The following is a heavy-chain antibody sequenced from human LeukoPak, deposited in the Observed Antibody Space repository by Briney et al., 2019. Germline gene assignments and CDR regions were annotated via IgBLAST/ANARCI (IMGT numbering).Heavy chain of an antibody. V-gene: IGHV4-34*01. CDR3: ASKTGTTDPVPDY. Sequence: SETPSLTCAVYGGSFSGYYWSWIRQPPGKGLEWIGEINHSGSTNYNPSLKSRVTISVDTSKNQFSLKLGSVTAADTAVYYCASKTGTTDPVPDYWGQGTLVTVSS. D-gene: IGHD1-7*01. CDR1: GGSFSGYY. J-gene: IGHJ4*02. CDR2: INHSGST.